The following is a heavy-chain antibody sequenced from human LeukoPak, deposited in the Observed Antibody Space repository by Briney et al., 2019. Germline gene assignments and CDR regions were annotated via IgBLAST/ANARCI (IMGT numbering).Heavy chain of an antibody. V-gene: IGHV3-30*02. CDR3: AREWGTYCGGDCHLDY. J-gene: IGHJ4*02. CDR2: IRYDGSNK. Sequence: PGGSLRLSCAASGFTFSSYGMHWVRQAPGKGLEWVAFIRYDGSNKYYADSVKGRFTISRDNSKNTLYLQMNSLRAEDTAVYYCAREWGTYCGGDCHLDYWGQGTLVTVSS. D-gene: IGHD2-21*01. CDR1: GFTFSSYG.